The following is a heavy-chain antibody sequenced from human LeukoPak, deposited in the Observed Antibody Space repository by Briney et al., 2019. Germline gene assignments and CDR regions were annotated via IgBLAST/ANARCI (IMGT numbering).Heavy chain of an antibody. D-gene: IGHD3-3*01. CDR1: GFTFSSYG. V-gene: IGHV3-30*02. J-gene: IGHJ3*02. CDR3: AKVQRFVPGDAFDI. Sequence: PGGSLRLSCAASGFTFSSYGMHWVRQAPGKGLEWVAFIRYDGSNKYYADSVKGRFTISRDNSKNTLYLQMNSLRAEDTAVYYCAKVQRFVPGDAFDIWGQGTMVTVSS. CDR2: IRYDGSNK.